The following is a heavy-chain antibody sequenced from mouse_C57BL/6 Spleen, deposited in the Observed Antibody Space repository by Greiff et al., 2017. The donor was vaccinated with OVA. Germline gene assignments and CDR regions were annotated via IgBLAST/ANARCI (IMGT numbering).Heavy chain of an antibody. V-gene: IGHV5-17*01. CDR1: GFTFSDYG. Sequence: EVMLVESGGGLVKPGGSLKLSCAASGFTFSDYGMHWVRQAPEKGLEWVAYISSGSSTIYYADTVTGRFTFSKDKAKNTLVLQITRLRSEDTAMYYCASPQYYGLRDYWGQGTSVTVSS. CDR2: ISSGSSTI. J-gene: IGHJ4*01. D-gene: IGHD1-1*01. CDR3: ASPQYYGLRDY.